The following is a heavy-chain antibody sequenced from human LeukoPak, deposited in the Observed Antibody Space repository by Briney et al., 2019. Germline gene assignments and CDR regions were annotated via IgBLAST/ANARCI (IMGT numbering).Heavy chain of an antibody. CDR2: IYYSGST. D-gene: IGHD5-18*01. J-gene: IGHJ4*02. V-gene: IGHV4-59*01. CDR3: ARDHGGYSYARRLGYFDY. CDR1: GGSISSYY. Sequence: SETLSLTCTVSGGSISSYYWSWIRQPPGKGLEWIGYIYYSGSTNYNPSLKSRVTISVDTSKNQFSLKLSSVTAADTAVYYCARDHGGYSYARRLGYFDYWGQGTLVTVSS.